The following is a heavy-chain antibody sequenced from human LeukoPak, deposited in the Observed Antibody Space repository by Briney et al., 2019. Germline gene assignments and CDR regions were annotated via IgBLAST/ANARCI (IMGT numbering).Heavy chain of an antibody. CDR3: ARDGHSGYIGTDAFDI. V-gene: IGHV3-48*03. CDR1: GFTFSSYE. Sequence: PGGSLRLSCAASGFTFSSYEMNWVRQAPGKGLEWVSYISSSGSTIYYADSVKGRFTISRDNAKNSLYLQMNSLRAEDTAVYYCARDGHSGYIGTDAFDIWGQGTMVIVSS. D-gene: IGHD5-12*01. J-gene: IGHJ3*02. CDR2: ISSSGSTI.